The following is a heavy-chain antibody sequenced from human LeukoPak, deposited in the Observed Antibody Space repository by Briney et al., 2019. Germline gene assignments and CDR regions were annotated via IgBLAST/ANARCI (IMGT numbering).Heavy chain of an antibody. J-gene: IGHJ4*02. CDR2: INPSGGST. CDR1: GYTFTSYY. CDR3: ARGIPDVPGDY. V-gene: IGHV1-46*01. Sequence: ASVKVSCKASGYTFTSYYMHLVRQAPGQRLEWMGIINPSGGSTSYAQKFQGRVTMTRDTSTTTVYMKLSRLRSEDTAVYYCARGIPDVPGDYWGQGTLVTVSS. D-gene: IGHD2-2*01.